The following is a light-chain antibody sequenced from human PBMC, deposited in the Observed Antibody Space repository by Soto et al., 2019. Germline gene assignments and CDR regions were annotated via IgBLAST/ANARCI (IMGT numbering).Light chain of an antibody. CDR1: SSDIGGYTH. Sequence: QSVLTQPASVSGSPGRSISISCTGTSSDIGGYTHVSWYQRYAGKAPKLMIYDVSSRPSGVSYRFSGSQSGNTASLTISGLQALYEVDYRSRSYTSVHFSAFGRCT. CDR2: DVS. CDR3: RSYTSVHFSA. J-gene: IGLJ6*01. V-gene: IGLV2-14*01.